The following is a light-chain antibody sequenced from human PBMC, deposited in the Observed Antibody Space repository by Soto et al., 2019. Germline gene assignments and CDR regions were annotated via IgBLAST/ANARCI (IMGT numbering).Light chain of an antibody. CDR3: QQYNSYPLT. V-gene: IGKV1-5*03. CDR1: QTISNL. Sequence: DIQMTQSPSPLSASVGDRVTIPFRASQTISNLLAWYQQKPGRAPTLLIYKASTLESGVPSRVSGSASGTEFTLTISSLQPDDFETYYCQQYNSYPLTFGQGTRLAIK. J-gene: IGKJ5*01. CDR2: KAS.